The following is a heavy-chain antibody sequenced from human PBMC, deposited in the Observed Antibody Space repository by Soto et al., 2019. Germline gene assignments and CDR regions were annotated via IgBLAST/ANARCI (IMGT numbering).Heavy chain of an antibody. CDR2: IYYSGST. J-gene: IGHJ4*02. D-gene: IGHD6-6*01. CDR1: GGSISSGDYY. Sequence: QVQLQESGPGLVKPSQTLSLTCTVSGGSISSGDYYWSWLRQPPGKGLEWIGYIYYSGSTYYNPSLKCRVTISVDTSKNQFSLKLSSVTAADTAVYYCAREATIAARLDSWGQGTLVTVSS. V-gene: IGHV4-30-4*01. CDR3: AREATIAARLDS.